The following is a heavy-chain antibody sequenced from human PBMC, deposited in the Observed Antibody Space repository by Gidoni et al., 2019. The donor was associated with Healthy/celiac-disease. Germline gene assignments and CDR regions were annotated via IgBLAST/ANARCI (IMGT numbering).Heavy chain of an antibody. CDR3: AKDIGAATMGGYAFDI. J-gene: IGHJ3*02. D-gene: IGHD5-12*01. CDR2: ISWNSGSI. CDR1: GFTFDDYA. Sequence: EVQLVESGGGLVQPGRSLRLSCAASGFTFDDYAMHWVRQAPGKGLEWVSGISWNSGSIGYADSVKGRFTISRDNAKNSLYLQMNSLRAEDTALYYCAKDIGAATMGGYAFDIWGQGTMVTVSS. V-gene: IGHV3-9*01.